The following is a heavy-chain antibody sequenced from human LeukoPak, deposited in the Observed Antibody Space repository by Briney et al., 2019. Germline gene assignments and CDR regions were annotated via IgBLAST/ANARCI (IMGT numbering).Heavy chain of an antibody. CDR2: IKQDGSEK. D-gene: IGHD5-18*01. CDR3: ARDLGGYWHY. Sequence: GGSLTLSCAVSGFTFSSYWMSWVRQPPGKGLEWVANIKQDGSEKYYVDSVKGRFTISRDNAKNSLYLQMNSLRAEDTAVYYCARDLGGYWHYWGQGTLVTVSS. CDR1: GFTFSSYW. J-gene: IGHJ4*02. V-gene: IGHV3-7*01.